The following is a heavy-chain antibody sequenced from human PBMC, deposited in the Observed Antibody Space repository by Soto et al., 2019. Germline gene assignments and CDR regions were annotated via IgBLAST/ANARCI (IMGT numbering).Heavy chain of an antibody. V-gene: IGHV4-61*01. Sequence: SETLSLTCTVSGGSVSSGSYYWSWIRQPPGKGLEWIGYIYYSGSTNYNPSLKSRVTISVDTSKTQFSLKLSSVTAADTAVYYCARDPLMYGSGSWVDYWGQGTLVTVSS. CDR1: GGSVSSGSYY. J-gene: IGHJ4*02. D-gene: IGHD3-10*01. CDR3: ARDPLMYGSGSWVDY. CDR2: IYYSGST.